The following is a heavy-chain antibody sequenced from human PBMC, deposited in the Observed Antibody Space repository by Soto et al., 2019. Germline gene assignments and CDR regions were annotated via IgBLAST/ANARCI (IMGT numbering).Heavy chain of an antibody. CDR3: ARSKRFLEWLLWY. Sequence: TLSLTCTVSGGSISSGDYYWSWIRQPPGKGLEWIGYIYYSGSTYYNPSLKSRVTISVDTSKNQFSLKLSSVTAADTAVYYCARSKRFLEWLLWYWGQGTLVTVSS. J-gene: IGHJ4*02. CDR2: IYYSGST. CDR1: GGSISSGDYY. V-gene: IGHV4-30-4*01. D-gene: IGHD3-3*01.